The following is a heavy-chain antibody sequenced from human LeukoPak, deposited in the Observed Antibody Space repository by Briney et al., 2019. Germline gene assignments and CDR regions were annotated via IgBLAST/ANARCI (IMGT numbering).Heavy chain of an antibody. Sequence: ASVKVSCKASRGTFSSYAISWVRQAPGQGLEWMGGIIPIFGKANYAQKFQGRVTITADEFTSTAYMELSSLRSEDTAVYYCARVAGGRYCSSTSCYMRGWFDPWGQGTLVTVSS. CDR1: RGTFSSYA. J-gene: IGHJ5*02. D-gene: IGHD2-2*02. CDR2: IIPIFGKA. CDR3: ARVAGGRYCSSTSCYMRGWFDP. V-gene: IGHV1-69*13.